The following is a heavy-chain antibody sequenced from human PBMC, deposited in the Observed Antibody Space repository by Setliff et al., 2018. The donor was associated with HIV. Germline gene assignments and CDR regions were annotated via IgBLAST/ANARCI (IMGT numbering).Heavy chain of an antibody. CDR1: GYTFTNYT. CDR3: VRDRVELFWDGELNYMDA. V-gene: IGHV1-3*03. CDR2: INAGNGNT. Sequence: ASVKVSCKPSGYTFTNYTIHWVRQAPGQRLEWMGWINAGNGNTKYSQEVQGRVTIPKDTSASTAYMELSSLRSEETAVDYCVRDRVELFWDGELNYMDAWGKGTTATAP. J-gene: IGHJ6*03. D-gene: IGHD3-10*01.